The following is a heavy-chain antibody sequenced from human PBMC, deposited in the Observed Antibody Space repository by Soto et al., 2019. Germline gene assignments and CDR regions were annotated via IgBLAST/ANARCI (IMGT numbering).Heavy chain of an antibody. CDR1: GFTFDDYT. J-gene: IGHJ6*02. CDR2: ISWDGGST. D-gene: IGHD6-6*01. CDR3: AKERTSSIAARHYYYYYGMDV. V-gene: IGHV3-43*01. Sequence: PGGSLRLSCAASGFTFDDYTMHWVRQAPGKGLEWVSLISWDGGSTYYADSVKGRFTISRDNSKNSLYLQMNSLRTEDTALYYCAKERTSSIAARHYYYYYGMDVWGQGTTVTVSS.